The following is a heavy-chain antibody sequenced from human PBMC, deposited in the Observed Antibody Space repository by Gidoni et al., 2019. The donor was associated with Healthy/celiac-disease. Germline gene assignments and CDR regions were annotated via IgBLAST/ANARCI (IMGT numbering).Heavy chain of an antibody. V-gene: IGHV3-21*01. CDR3: ARGYYDSSGYDHYYYGMDV. D-gene: IGHD3-22*01. J-gene: IGHJ6*02. CDR2: ISSSSSYI. Sequence: EVQLVESGGGLVKPGGSLRLSCAASGFTCSSYSMHWVRQAPGKGMEWVSSISSSSSYIYYADSVKGRFTISRDNAKNSLYLQMNSLRAEDTAVYYCARGYYDSSGYDHYYYGMDVWGQGTTVTVSS. CDR1: GFTCSSYS.